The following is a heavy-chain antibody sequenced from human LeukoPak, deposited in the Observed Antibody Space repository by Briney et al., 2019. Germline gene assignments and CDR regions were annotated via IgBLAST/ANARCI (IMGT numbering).Heavy chain of an antibody. CDR1: GYTFTAYY. CDR3: ARSMVRGVNDY. CDR2: INPNSGGT. Sequence: ATVKVPCKASGYTFTAYYMNWVRQAPGQGLEWMGWINPNSGGTNYAQKFQGRVTMTRDTSISTAYMELSRLRSDDTAVYYCARSMVRGVNDYWGQGTLVTVSS. V-gene: IGHV1-2*02. D-gene: IGHD3-10*01. J-gene: IGHJ4*02.